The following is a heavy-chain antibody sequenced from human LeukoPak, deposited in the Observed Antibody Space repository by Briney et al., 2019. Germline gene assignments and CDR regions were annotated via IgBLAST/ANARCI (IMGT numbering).Heavy chain of an antibody. V-gene: IGHV4-39*01. CDR1: GGSISSSSYY. CDR2: IYYSGST. CDR3: ARLRRMVRGVENWFDP. Sequence: SETLSLTCTVSGGSISSSSYYWGWIRRPPGKGLEWIGSIYYSGSTYYNPSLKSRVTISVDTSKNQFSLKLSSVTAADTAVYYCARLRRMVRGVENWFDPWGQGTLVTVSS. D-gene: IGHD3-10*01. J-gene: IGHJ5*02.